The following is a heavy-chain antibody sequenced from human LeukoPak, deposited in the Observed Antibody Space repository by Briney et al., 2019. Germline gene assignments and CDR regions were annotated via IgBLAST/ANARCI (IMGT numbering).Heavy chain of an antibody. D-gene: IGHD3-10*01. V-gene: IGHV3-48*03. CDR3: ASMYYGSGSYDY. Sequence: GGSLRLSCAASGFTFSSYEMNWVRQAPGKGLEWVSYISSSGSTIYYADSVKGRFTISRDNAKNSLYLQMNSLRAEDTAIYYCASMYYGSGSYDYGGQGTLVTVSP. CDR2: ISSSGSTI. J-gene: IGHJ4*02. CDR1: GFTFSSYE.